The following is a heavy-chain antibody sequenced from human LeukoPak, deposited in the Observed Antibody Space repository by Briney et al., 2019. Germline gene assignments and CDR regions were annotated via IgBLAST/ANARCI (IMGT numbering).Heavy chain of an antibody. J-gene: IGHJ4*02. D-gene: IGHD3-22*01. CDR3: AKAYYDSSGYFDY. CDR2: ISYDGSNK. V-gene: IGHV3-30*18. CDR1: GFTFSSYG. Sequence: AGGSLRLSCAASGFTFSSYGMHWVRQAPGQGLEWVAVISYDGSNKYYADYVKGRFTISRDNSKNTLYLQMNSLRAEDTAVYYCAKAYYDSSGYFDYGGQGTLSPSPQ.